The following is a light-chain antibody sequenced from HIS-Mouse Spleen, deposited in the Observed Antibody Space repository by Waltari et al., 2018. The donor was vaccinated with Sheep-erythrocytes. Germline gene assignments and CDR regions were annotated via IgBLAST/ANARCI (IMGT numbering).Light chain of an antibody. V-gene: IGKV4-1*01. J-gene: IGKJ4*01. CDR3: QQYYSTPLT. Sequence: DIVMTQSPDSLAVSLGERATINCKSSQSVLYSSNNKNYLAWYQQKPGQPPKPLIYWASTRESGVPARFSGRGSATDFTLTISSLQAEDVAVYYCQQYYSTPLTFGGGTKVEIK. CDR1: QSVLYSSNNKNY. CDR2: WAS.